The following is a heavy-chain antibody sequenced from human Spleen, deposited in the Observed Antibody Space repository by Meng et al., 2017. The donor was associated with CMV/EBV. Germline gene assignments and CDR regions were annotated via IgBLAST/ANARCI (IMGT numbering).Heavy chain of an antibody. CDR2: ISHNGIT. CDR3: ARSPGYWSLDY. D-gene: IGHD2-8*02. V-gene: IGHV4-4*01. J-gene: IGHJ4*02. CDR1: GYFIGSNKW. Sequence: LTFAVSGYFIGSNKWWSWVRQTPGKGLEWIGEISHNGITKYNPSLKSRVTISLEKTNNHFSLMLTSVTAADTGVYFCARSPGYWSLDYWGQGTLVTVSS.